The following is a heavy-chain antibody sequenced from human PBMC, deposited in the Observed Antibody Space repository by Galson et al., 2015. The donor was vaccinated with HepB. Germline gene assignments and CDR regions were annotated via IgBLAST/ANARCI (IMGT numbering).Heavy chain of an antibody. CDR3: ARAHPLYRWFDP. CDR1: GGSISSGGYY. CDR2: IFYSGRT. Sequence: LSLTCTVSGGSISSGGYYWSWIRQHPGKGLEWIGYIFYSGRTYYNPSLKRRITISLDTSQNQSSLKVISVTAADTAIYFCARAHPLYRWFDPWGQGTLVTVSS. V-gene: IGHV4-31*03. J-gene: IGHJ5*02. D-gene: IGHD3-16*01.